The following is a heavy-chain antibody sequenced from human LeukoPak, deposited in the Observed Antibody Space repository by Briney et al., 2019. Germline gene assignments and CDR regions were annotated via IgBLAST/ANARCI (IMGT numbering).Heavy chain of an antibody. Sequence: TVKVSCKASVGTLSSYAISCVRQAPGPGLEGWGGIIPIFGTGNYTQKLRGRVTIPAHESTRTAYTALSRLMCVDTALYYCARDLGDSSGYGAFDIWGQGTMVTVSS. V-gene: IGHV1-69*13. CDR2: IIPIFGTG. D-gene: IGHD3-22*01. J-gene: IGHJ3*02. CDR1: VGTLSSYA. CDR3: ARDLGDSSGYGAFDI.